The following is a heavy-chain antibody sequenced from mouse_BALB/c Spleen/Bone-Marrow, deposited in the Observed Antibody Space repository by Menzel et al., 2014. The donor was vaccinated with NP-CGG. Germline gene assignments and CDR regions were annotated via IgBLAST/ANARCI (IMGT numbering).Heavy chain of an antibody. V-gene: IGHV5-6-3*01. CDR3: SREMYYCNVRIFEY. CDR2: INSNGGST. D-gene: IGHD1-1*01. J-gene: IGHJ2*01. Sequence: EVMLVESGGGLVQPGGSLKLSCAASGFTFSSYGMSWVRQTQDKRLELVATINSNGGSTYYPHSLNGRFTISRDNAKNTLYLQMISLNSYDTSIYYCSREMYYCNVRIFEYWGQGTTLTVSS. CDR1: GFTFSSYG.